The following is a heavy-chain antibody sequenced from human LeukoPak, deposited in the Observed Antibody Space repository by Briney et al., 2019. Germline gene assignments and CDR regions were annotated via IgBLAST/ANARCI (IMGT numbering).Heavy chain of an antibody. CDR3: ARFFYYDDSRPPF. V-gene: IGHV4-39*01. D-gene: IGHD3-22*01. CDR1: GGYISTSNYY. J-gene: IGHJ4*02. Sequence: SETLSLTCTVSGGYISTSNYYWGWIRQSRGKGLEWIGNIYYSGSTYYNPSLKSRVSLSIDTSMNQFSLKVNSLTVADTAVYYCARFFYYDDSRPPFWGQGTLVAVSS. CDR2: IYYSGST.